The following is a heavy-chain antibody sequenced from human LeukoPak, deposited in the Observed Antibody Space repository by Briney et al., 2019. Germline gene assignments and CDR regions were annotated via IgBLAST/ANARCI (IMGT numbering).Heavy chain of an antibody. CDR2: INHSGST. V-gene: IGHV4-34*01. D-gene: IGHD3-9*01. Sequence: PSQTLSLTCAVYGGSFSGYYWSWIRQPPGKGLEWIGEINHSGSTNYNPSLKSRVTISVDTSKNQFSLKLSSVTAADTAVYYCARAPPRLFDCFSKGNGFAPGGQEPLVTVPS. CDR1: GGSFSGYY. CDR3: ARAPPRLFDCFSKGNGFAP. J-gene: IGHJ5*02.